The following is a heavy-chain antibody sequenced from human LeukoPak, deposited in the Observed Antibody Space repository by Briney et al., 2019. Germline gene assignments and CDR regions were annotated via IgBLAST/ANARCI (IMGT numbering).Heavy chain of an antibody. Sequence: GGSLRLSCAASGFTFSSYGMSWVRQAPGKGLEWVSAISGSGGSTYYADSVKGRFTISRDNSKNTLYLQMNSLRAEDTAVYYCAKSLVVVVAAPLDYWGQGTLVTVSS. J-gene: IGHJ4*02. D-gene: IGHD2-15*01. CDR2: ISGSGGST. CDR3: AKSLVVVVAAPLDY. CDR1: GFTFSSYG. V-gene: IGHV3-23*01.